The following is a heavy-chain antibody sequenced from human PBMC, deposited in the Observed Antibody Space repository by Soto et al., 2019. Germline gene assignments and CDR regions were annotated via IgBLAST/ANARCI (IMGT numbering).Heavy chain of an antibody. J-gene: IGHJ5*01. Sequence: QLQLQESGPGLVKPSETLSLICTVSGGSISNNIYLWGWIRQTPGKGLEWIATMYYSGSASYKPSLRSRGTISVDTAKNQFSLKLNSVTAADTAMSYCGSRSPTWALSWGHGALVKVSS. CDR2: MYYSGSA. D-gene: IGHD2-2*01. CDR3: GSRSPTWALS. CDR1: GGSISNNIYL. V-gene: IGHV4-39*01.